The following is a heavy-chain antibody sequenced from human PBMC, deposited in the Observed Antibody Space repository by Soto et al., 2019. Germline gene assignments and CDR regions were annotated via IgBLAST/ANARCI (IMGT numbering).Heavy chain of an antibody. J-gene: IGHJ6*02. CDR2: ISGYNGHT. Sequence: GGPVKASSKASCFTFSTQGICWARHAPRQGLEWMGWISGYNGHTKYAQKFQGRVTMTTDTSTSTVYMDLRSLRSDDTAVYYCAREGEMPYYYYGLDVWGQGTTVTVSS. CDR3: AREGEMPYYYYGLDV. CDR1: CFTFSTQG. D-gene: IGHD3-16*01. V-gene: IGHV1-18*01.